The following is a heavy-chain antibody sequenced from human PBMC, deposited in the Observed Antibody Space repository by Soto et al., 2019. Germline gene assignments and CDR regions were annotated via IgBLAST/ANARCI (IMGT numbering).Heavy chain of an antibody. CDR1: GGTFSSYT. D-gene: IGHD4-17*01. J-gene: IGHJ5*02. Sequence: QVQLVQSGAEVKKPGSSVKVSCKASGGTFSSYTISWVRQAPGQGLEWMGRIIPILGIANHAQKFQGRVTIPADKSTRTAYKELSSLRSEDTAVYYCARVVNDYGDYGAFWFDPWGQGSLVTVSS. CDR2: IIPILGIA. V-gene: IGHV1-69*02. CDR3: ARVVNDYGDYGAFWFDP.